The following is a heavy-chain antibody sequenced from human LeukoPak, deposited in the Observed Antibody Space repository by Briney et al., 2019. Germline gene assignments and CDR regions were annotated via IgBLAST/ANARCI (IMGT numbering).Heavy chain of an antibody. CDR1: GGTFSSYA. CDR2: IIPIFGTA. V-gene: IGHV1-69*05. CDR3: ARLNLDSGGSWYYFDY. J-gene: IGHJ4*02. D-gene: IGHD2-15*01. Sequence: SVKVSCKASGGTFSSYAISWVRQAPGRGLEWMGRIIPIFGTANYAQKFQGRVTITTDESASTAYMELSSLRSEDTAVYYCARLNLDSGGSWYYFDYWGQGTLVTVSS.